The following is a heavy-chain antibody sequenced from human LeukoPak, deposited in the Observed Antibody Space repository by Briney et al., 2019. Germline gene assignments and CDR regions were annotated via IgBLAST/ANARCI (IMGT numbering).Heavy chain of an antibody. CDR2: ISGSGGST. D-gene: IGHD2-2*01. CDR1: GFTFSSYA. J-gene: IGHJ6*03. Sequence: GGSLRLSCAASGFTFSSYAMSWVRQAPGKGLEVASAISGSGGSTYYADSVKGRFTISRDNSKNTLYLQMNSLRAEDTAVYYCANAAAPLAYYYMDVWGKGTTVTVSS. CDR3: ANAAAPLAYYYMDV. V-gene: IGHV3-23*01.